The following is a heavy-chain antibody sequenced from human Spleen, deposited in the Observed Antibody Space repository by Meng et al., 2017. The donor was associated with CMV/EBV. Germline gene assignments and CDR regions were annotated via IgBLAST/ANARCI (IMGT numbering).Heavy chain of an antibody. CDR3: ARWVLYGMDV. J-gene: IGHJ6*02. D-gene: IGHD1-26*01. CDR2: IYSSGRT. CDR1: GDSITTRSYY. Sequence: SETLSLTCTVSGDSITTRSYYWAWIRQPPGKGLEWIGSIYSSGRTFYTPSLRSRVTISVDTPKNQFSLKLSSVTAADTAVYYCARWVLYGMDVWGQGTAVTVSS. V-gene: IGHV4-39*01.